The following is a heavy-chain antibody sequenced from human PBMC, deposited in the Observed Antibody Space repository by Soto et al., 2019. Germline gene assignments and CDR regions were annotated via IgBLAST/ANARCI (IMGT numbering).Heavy chain of an antibody. J-gene: IGHJ4*02. CDR2: INSDGSST. Sequence: EVQLVESGGGLVQPGGSLRLSCAASGFTFSSYWMHWVRQAPGKGLVWVSRINSDGSSTSYADSVKGRFTISRDNAKNTLYLQMNSLRAEDTAVYYCAREGSNYVGVYYFDYWGQGTLVTVSS. D-gene: IGHD4-4*01. V-gene: IGHV3-74*01. CDR1: GFTFSSYW. CDR3: AREGSNYVGVYYFDY.